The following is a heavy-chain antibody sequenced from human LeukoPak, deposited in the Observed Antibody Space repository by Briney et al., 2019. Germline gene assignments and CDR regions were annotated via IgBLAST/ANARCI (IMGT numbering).Heavy chain of an antibody. CDR2: HHPGDSDT. J-gene: IGHJ4*02. V-gene: IGHV5-51*01. CDR1: GYSFPTYW. CDR3: ARRPPNYYDSSGYSVVDY. Sequence: GESLKISCQGSGYSFPTYWNAWVRQVPGKGLEWIGIHHPGDSDTRYSPSFQGQVTISADKSTSTAYLQWSSLKDSDTAIYYCARRPPNYYDSSGYSVVDYWGQGILVTVSS. D-gene: IGHD3-22*01.